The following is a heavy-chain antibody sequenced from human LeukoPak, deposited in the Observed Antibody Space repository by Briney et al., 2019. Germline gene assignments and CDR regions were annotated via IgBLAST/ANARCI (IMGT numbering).Heavy chain of an antibody. CDR1: GFTFNSYG. Sequence: GGSLRLSCTASGFTFNSYGMHWVRQAPGKGLEWVAVISYDGPNKYYADSVKGRFTISRDDSKSTLYLQMNSLRPEDTAVYYCAKEKLPSGYSFLTDYWGQGTLVTVSS. V-gene: IGHV3-30*18. CDR2: ISYDGPNK. J-gene: IGHJ4*02. D-gene: IGHD5-18*01. CDR3: AKEKLPSGYSFLTDY.